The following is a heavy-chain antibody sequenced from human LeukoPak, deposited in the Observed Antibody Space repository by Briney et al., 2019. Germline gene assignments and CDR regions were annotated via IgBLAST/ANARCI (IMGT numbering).Heavy chain of an antibody. CDR1: GFTFDDYA. J-gene: IGHJ4*02. V-gene: IGHV3-15*01. CDR3: TTDRGITARPIFDS. D-gene: IGHD6-6*01. CDR2: IKSKTDGGTT. Sequence: GGSLRLSCAASGFTFDDYAMHWVRQAPGKGLEWVGRIKSKTDGGTTDYAAPVKGRFTISRDDSKNTLYLQMNSLKIEDTAVYYCTTDRGITARPIFDSWGQGTLLTVST.